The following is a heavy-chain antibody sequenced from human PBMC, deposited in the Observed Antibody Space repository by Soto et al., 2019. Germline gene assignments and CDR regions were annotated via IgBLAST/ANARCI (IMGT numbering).Heavy chain of an antibody. V-gene: IGHV5-51*01. CDR3: ARDQSLLSSDAFDI. D-gene: IGHD2-2*01. Sequence: CKGSGYSFTSYWIGWVRQMGGKGLEWMGIIYPGDSDTRYSPSFQGQVTISADKSISTAYLQWSSLKASDSFMYYCARDQSLLSSDAFDIWGQGTIVIVSS. CDR1: GYSFTSYW. CDR2: IYPGDSDT. J-gene: IGHJ3*02.